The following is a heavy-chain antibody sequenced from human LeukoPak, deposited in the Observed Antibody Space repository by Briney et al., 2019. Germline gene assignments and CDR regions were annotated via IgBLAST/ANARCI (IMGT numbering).Heavy chain of an antibody. V-gene: IGHV3-53*04. CDR1: GFTFSSYW. D-gene: IGHD5-24*01. CDR2: IYSGGST. CDR3: AYGYTYGMDV. Sequence: GGSLRLSCAASGFTFSSYWMQWVRQAPGKGLEWVSVIYSGGSTYYADSVKGRFTISRHNSKNTLYLQMNSLRAEDTAVYYCAYGYTYGMDVWGQGTTVTVSS. J-gene: IGHJ6*02.